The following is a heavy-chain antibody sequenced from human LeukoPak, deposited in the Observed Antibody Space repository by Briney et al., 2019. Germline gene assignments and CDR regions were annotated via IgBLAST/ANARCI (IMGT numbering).Heavy chain of an antibody. CDR1: GFTFDDYG. CDR3: AKGAGITGTNYFDY. Sequence: PGGSLRLSCAASGFTFDDYGMSWVRQAPGKGLEWVSGISWNSGSIGYADSVKGRFTISRDNAKNSLYLQMNSLRAEDMALYYCAKGAGITGTNYFDYWGQGTLVTVSS. J-gene: IGHJ4*02. CDR2: ISWNSGSI. V-gene: IGHV3-9*03. D-gene: IGHD1-7*01.